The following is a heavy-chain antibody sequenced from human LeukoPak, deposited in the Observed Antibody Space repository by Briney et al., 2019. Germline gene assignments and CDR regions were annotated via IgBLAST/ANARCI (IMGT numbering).Heavy chain of an antibody. CDR2: INEHVSIT. J-gene: IGHJ4*02. Sequence: PGGSLRLSCAASGLTFSGYWMHCGRQVPGKGLVGGARINEHVSITDYADSLKERFTVSRDNAWNTLYLQMNRLRAEDTAVYFCSRDVAGSGSLWGQGTLITVSS. CDR3: SRDVAGSGSL. V-gene: IGHV3-74*01. D-gene: IGHD3-10*01. CDR1: GLTFSGYW.